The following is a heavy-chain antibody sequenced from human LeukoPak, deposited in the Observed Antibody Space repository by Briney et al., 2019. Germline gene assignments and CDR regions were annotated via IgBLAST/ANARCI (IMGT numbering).Heavy chain of an antibody. CDR2: INHSGST. V-gene: IGHV4-34*01. D-gene: IGHD2-8*02. J-gene: IGHJ4*02. CDR1: GGSFSGYY. CDR3: AREKTGGVEYYFDY. Sequence: SETLSLTCAVYGGSFSGYYWNWIRQPPGKGLEWIGEINHSGSTNYNPSLKSRVTISVDTSKNQFSLRLSSVTAADTAVYYCAREKTGGVEYYFDYWGQGTLVTASS.